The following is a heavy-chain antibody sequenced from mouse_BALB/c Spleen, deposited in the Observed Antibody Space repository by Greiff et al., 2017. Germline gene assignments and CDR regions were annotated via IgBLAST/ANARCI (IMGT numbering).Heavy chain of an antibody. D-gene: IGHD2-1*01. CDR1: GYTFTSYW. V-gene: IGHV1-69*02. J-gene: IGHJ2*01. Sequence: QVQLQQPGAELVRPGASVKLSCKASGYTFTSYWINWVKQRPGQGLEWIGNIYPSDSYTNYNQKFKDKATLAVDKSSSTAYMQLSSPTSEDSAVYYCTRGYYGNFYYFDYWGQGTTLTVSS. CDR2: IYPSDSYT. CDR3: TRGYYGNFYYFDY.